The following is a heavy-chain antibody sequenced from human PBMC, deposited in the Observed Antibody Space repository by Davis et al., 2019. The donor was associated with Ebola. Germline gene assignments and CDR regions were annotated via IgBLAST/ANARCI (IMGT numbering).Heavy chain of an antibody. CDR2: ISSSSTSR. V-gene: IGHV3-21*04. CDR1: GFSFSSCS. CDR3: ARARWLVYYFDY. D-gene: IGHD6-19*01. J-gene: IGHJ4*02. Sequence: GESLKISCAASGFSFSSCSMNWVRQAPGKGLEWVSSISSSSTSRYYVDSVKGRFTISRDNSKNTLYLQMNSLRAEDTAVYYCARARWLVYYFDYWGQGTLVTVSS.